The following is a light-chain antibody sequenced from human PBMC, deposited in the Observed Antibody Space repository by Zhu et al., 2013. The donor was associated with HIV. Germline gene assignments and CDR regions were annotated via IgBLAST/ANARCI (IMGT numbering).Light chain of an antibody. CDR1: TSNIGKNT. V-gene: IGLV1-44*01. Sequence: QSVLTQPPSASGTPGQTVTISCSGGTSNIGKNTVNWYQQVPGTAPKVLVYSNDKRPSGVPDRFSGSKSGTSGSLAISGLQSEDEADYYCAIWDDTLKGWLFGGGTKLTVV. J-gene: IGLJ3*02. CDR2: SND. CDR3: AIWDDTLKGWL.